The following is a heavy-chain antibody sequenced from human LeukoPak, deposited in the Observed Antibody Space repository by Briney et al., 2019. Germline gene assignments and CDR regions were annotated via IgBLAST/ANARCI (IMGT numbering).Heavy chain of an antibody. CDR1: GFAFSSSW. CDR3: ARDRWLQLEDAFDI. Sequence: GGSLRLSCVASGFAFSSSWMSWVRQAPGKGLEWVAVISYDGSNKYYADSVKGRFTISRDNSKNTLYLQMNSLRAEDTAVYYCARDRWLQLEDAFDIWGQGTMVTVSS. D-gene: IGHD5-24*01. CDR2: ISYDGSNK. J-gene: IGHJ3*02. V-gene: IGHV3-30-3*01.